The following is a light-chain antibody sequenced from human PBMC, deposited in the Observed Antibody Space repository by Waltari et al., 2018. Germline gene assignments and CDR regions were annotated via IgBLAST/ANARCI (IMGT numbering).Light chain of an antibody. Sequence: QSVLTQPPSVSGAPGQRVTISCTGSSSNIGAGYDVHWYQQLPGTAPNLLIYGNSNRPSGVPDRFSGSKSGTSASLAITGRQAEDEADYYCQSYDSSLSGVVFGGGTKLTVL. V-gene: IGLV1-40*01. CDR3: QSYDSSLSGVV. CDR1: SSNIGAGYD. CDR2: GNS. J-gene: IGLJ2*01.